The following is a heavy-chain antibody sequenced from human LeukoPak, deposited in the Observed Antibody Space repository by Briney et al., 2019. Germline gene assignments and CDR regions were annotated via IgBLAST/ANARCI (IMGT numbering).Heavy chain of an antibody. J-gene: IGHJ4*02. Sequence: KASETLSLTCTVSGGSINNYYWTWIRQPPGRGLEWIGYIHYSGSTNYNPSLKSRVTILVDTSKNQFSLKLSSVTAADTAVYYCARGEWDYLFDYWGQGTLVTVSS. CDR2: IHYSGST. CDR1: GGSINNYY. D-gene: IGHD1-7*01. CDR3: ARGEWDYLFDY. V-gene: IGHV4-59*01.